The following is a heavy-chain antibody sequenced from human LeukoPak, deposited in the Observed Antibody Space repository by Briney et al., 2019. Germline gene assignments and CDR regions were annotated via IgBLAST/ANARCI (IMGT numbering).Heavy chain of an antibody. CDR1: GYTFTGYY. V-gene: IGHV1-2*02. D-gene: IGHD4-17*01. J-gene: IGHJ6*02. CDR2: SNANSGGT. Sequence: ASVKVSCKASGYTFTGYYMHWVRLAPGQGLEWMGWSNANSGGTNYAQKLQGRVTMTRDTSISTAYMELSRLRSDDTAVYYCAGPFYGDYGYYYYYGMDVWGQGTTVTVSS. CDR3: AGPFYGDYGYYYYYGMDV.